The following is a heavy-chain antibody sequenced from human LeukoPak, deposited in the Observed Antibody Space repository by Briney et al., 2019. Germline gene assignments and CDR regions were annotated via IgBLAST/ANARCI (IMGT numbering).Heavy chain of an antibody. CDR2: IWYGGSSK. J-gene: IGHJ6*03. CDR3: AKDLDSSRGKSSYYYYYYMDV. CDR1: GFTFSSYG. Sequence: GGSLRLSCAASGFTFSSYGMHWVRQAPGKGLEWVAVIWYGGSSKYYADSVKGRFTISRDNSKNTLYLQMNSLRAEDTAVYYCAKDLDSSRGKSSYYYYYYMDVWGKGTTVTVSS. V-gene: IGHV3-30*02. D-gene: IGHD6-13*01.